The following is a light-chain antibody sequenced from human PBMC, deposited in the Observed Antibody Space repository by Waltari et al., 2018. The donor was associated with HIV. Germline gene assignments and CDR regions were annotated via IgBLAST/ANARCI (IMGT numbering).Light chain of an antibody. Sequence: QSVLTQPPSVSGAPGQRVTISCTGRTSHIGADYDVHWYQHIPGTAPKLLLSGNKNRPSVVPDRFSASKSGTSASLTITGLQAEDEVDYFCQSYDITLSASVVFGGGTKLTVL. CDR3: QSYDITLSASVV. J-gene: IGLJ2*01. CDR1: TSHIGADYD. CDR2: GNK. V-gene: IGLV1-40*01.